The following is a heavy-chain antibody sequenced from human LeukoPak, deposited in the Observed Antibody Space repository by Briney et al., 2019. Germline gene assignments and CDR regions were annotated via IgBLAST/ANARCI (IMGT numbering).Heavy chain of an antibody. J-gene: IGHJ4*02. D-gene: IGHD3-22*01. Sequence: GGSLRLSCAASGFTFSSYWMSWVRQAPGKGLEWVANIKKDGSEKYYVDSVKGRFTISRDNAKNSLYLQMNSLRAEDPAVYYCARGPYYYDSSGYYYFDFGGQGTLVTVSS. CDR3: ARGPYYYDSSGYYYFDF. V-gene: IGHV3-7*01. CDR1: GFTFSSYW. CDR2: IKKDGSEK.